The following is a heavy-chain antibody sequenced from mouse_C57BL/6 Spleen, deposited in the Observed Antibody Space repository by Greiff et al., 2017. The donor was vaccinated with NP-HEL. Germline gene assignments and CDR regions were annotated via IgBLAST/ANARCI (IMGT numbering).Heavy chain of an antibody. V-gene: IGHV1-69*01. CDR3: AYGNYSWYFDV. CDR2: IDPSDSYT. CDR1: GYTFTSYW. Sequence: QVQLKESGAELVMPGASVKLSCKASGYTFTSYWMHWVKQRPGQGLEWIGEIDPSDSYTNYNQKFKGKSTLTVDKSSSTAYMQLSSLTSEDSAVYYCAYGNYSWYFDVWGTGTTVTVSS. J-gene: IGHJ1*03. D-gene: IGHD2-1*01.